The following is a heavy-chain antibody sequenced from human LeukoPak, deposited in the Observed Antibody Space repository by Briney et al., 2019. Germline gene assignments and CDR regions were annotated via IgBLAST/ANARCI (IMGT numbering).Heavy chain of an antibody. V-gene: IGHV4-39*01. CDR1: GGSISSSSYY. Sequence: SETLSLTCTVSGGSISSSSYYWGWIRQPPGKGLEWIGSIYYSGSTYYNPSLKSRVTISVERSKNQFSLKLSSVTAADTAVYYCARQRVATDAFDIWGQGTMVTVSS. D-gene: IGHD5-12*01. J-gene: IGHJ3*02. CDR2: IYYSGST. CDR3: ARQRVATDAFDI.